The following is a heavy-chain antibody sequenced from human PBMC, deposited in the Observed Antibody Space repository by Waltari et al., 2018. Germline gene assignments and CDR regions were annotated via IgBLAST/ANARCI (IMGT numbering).Heavy chain of an antibody. Sequence: EVQLVESGGGLVQPGRSLRLSCAASGFTSDDYAMHWVRQAPGKGLEWVSGISWNSGSIGYADSVKGRFTISRDNAKNSLYLQMNSLRAEDTALYYCAKDWYYWGQGTLVTVSS. V-gene: IGHV3-9*02. J-gene: IGHJ4*02. CDR2: ISWNSGSI. CDR1: GFTSDDYA. CDR3: AKDWYY.